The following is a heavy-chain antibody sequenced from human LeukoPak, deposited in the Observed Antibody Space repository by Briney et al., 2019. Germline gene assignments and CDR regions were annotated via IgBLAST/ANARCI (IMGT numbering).Heavy chain of an antibody. CDR1: GGSISSSRYY. J-gene: IGHJ3*02. D-gene: IGHD1-26*01. V-gene: IGHV4-39*07. CDR3: ARESYGTAYAFDI. CDR2: IHYSGST. Sequence: SETLSLTCTVSGGSISSSRYYWGWIRQPPGKGLEWIGSIHYSGSTYYNPSLKSRVTVSVDTSENQFSLKLSSVAAADTAVYYCARESYGTAYAFDIWGQGTMVTVSS.